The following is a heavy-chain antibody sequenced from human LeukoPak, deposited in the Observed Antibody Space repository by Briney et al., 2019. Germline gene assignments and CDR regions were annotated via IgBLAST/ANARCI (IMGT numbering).Heavy chain of an antibody. Sequence: SETLSLTCTVSGGSISGYYWSWIRQPAGKGLEWVGRIHTSGSTNYNASLKSRVTMSVDTSKNHFSLKLRSVTAADTAVYYCARDGGSGWYNYWGQGTLVTVSS. CDR3: ARDGGSGWYNY. V-gene: IGHV4-4*07. D-gene: IGHD6-19*01. J-gene: IGHJ4*02. CDR1: GGSISGYY. CDR2: IHTSGST.